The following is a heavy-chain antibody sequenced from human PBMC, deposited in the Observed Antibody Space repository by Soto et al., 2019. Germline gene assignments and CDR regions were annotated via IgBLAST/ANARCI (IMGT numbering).Heavy chain of an antibody. D-gene: IGHD6-6*01. CDR1: GGSISSSSYY. Sequence: SETLSLTCPVSGGSISSSSYYWGWIRQPPGKGLEWIGSIYYSGSTYYNPSLKSRVTISVDTSKNQFSLKLSSVTAADTAVYYCARRGSSSDYWGQGTLVTVSS. CDR3: ARRGSSSDY. CDR2: IYYSGST. J-gene: IGHJ4*02. V-gene: IGHV4-39*01.